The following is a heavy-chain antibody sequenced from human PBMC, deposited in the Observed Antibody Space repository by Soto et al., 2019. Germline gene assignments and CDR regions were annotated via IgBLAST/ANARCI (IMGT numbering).Heavy chain of an antibody. Sequence: QVQLVESGGGVVQPGRSLRLSCAASGFTFSSYGMHWVRQAPGKGLEWVAVISYDGSNKYYADSVKGRFTISRDNSKNTLYLPMNSLRAEDTAVYYCAKDLSLLVDYWGQGTLVTVSS. CDR2: ISYDGSNK. D-gene: IGHD3-16*01. J-gene: IGHJ4*02. CDR3: AKDLSLLVDY. V-gene: IGHV3-30*18. CDR1: GFTFSSYG.